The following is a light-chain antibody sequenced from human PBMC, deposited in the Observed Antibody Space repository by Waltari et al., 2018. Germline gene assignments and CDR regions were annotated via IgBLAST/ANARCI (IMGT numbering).Light chain of an antibody. CDR3: NSRDSSGNHWV. J-gene: IGLJ3*02. CDR1: RLQSKY. CDR2: VKN. V-gene: IGLV3-19*01. Sequence: SSELTQDPAVSVALGQTVRIQCTGDRLQSKYARWYQQKPGPAPVLVIYVKNNRPSGFPDRFSGSSSGNTASLTITGAQAEDEADYYCNSRDSSGNHWVFGGGTKLTVL.